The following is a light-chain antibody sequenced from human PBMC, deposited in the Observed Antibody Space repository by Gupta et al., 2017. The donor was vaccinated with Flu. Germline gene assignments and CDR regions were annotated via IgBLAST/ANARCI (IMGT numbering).Light chain of an antibody. J-gene: IGKJ1*01. CDR1: QSRVHSSINNY. V-gene: IGKV2-28*01. Sequence: TPRAAASSYSGTSQSRVHSSINNYLDWYLQKPGQSPQLLIYVGSSRDSGVPDRFSGSGSGTDFTLKISRVEAEDVGVYYCKQGQKTPWTFGQGTKVEIK. CDR2: VGS. CDR3: KQGQKTPWT.